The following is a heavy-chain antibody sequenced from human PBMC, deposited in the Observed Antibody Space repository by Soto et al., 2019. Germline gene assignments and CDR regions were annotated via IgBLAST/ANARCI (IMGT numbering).Heavy chain of an antibody. Sequence: GGSLRLSCAASGFTFSSYGMHWVRQAPGKGLEWVAVISYDGSNKYYADSVKGRFTISRVNSKNTLFLQMNSLRAEDTAVYYCARDVGLTGVDYWGQGTLVTVSS. J-gene: IGHJ4*02. D-gene: IGHD1-26*01. CDR1: GFTFSSYG. CDR2: ISYDGSNK. V-gene: IGHV3-30*03. CDR3: ARDVGLTGVDY.